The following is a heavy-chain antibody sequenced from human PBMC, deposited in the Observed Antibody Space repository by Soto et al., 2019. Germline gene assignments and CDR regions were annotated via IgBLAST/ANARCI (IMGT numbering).Heavy chain of an antibody. Sequence: QVQLVQSGAEVKKPGSSVKVSCKASGGTFSSYAISWVRQAPGQGLEWMGGIIPIFGTANYAQKFQGRVTITADEPTSTAYMKLSSLRYEDTAVYYCATPRDRSELLFYFDYWGQGTLVTVSS. CDR2: IIPIFGTA. CDR3: ATPRDRSELLFYFDY. J-gene: IGHJ4*02. D-gene: IGHD1-26*01. V-gene: IGHV1-69*12. CDR1: GGTFSSYA.